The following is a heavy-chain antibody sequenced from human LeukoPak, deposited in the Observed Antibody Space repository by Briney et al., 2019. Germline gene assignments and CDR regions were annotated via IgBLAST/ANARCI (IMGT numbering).Heavy chain of an antibody. J-gene: IGHJ3*02. Sequence: ASVKVSCKASGYTFTSYYVHWVRQAPGQGLDWMGIVNPSGGSTTYAQKFHGRVTMTRDTSTSTVYMEWSSLRSEDTAVYYCARDGQDYDYGSVGAFDIWGQGTMVTVSS. D-gene: IGHD3-10*01. V-gene: IGHV1-46*01. CDR1: GYTFTSYY. CDR2: VNPSGGST. CDR3: ARDGQDYDYGSVGAFDI.